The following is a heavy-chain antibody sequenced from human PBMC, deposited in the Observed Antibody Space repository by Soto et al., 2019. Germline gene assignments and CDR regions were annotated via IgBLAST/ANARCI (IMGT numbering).Heavy chain of an antibody. CDR1: GGSISSGDYY. CDR3: ARERTDATGVFGMDV. V-gene: IGHV4-31*03. J-gene: IGHJ6*02. D-gene: IGHD2-15*01. Sequence: QVQLQESGPGLVKPSQTLSLTCTFSGGSISSGDYYWTWIRQHPGKGLEWIGYIYDSRSTYYNPSLKSRLTISVDTSKNQFSLKLSSVSAADTAVYYCARERTDATGVFGMDVWGQGTTVTVSS. CDR2: IYDSRST.